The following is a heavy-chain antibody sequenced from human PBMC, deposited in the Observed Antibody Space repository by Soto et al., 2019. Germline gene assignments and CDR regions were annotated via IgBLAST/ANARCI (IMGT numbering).Heavy chain of an antibody. CDR3: AKDLTRQLAYWFLSH. J-gene: IGHJ4*02. Sequence: ASVKVSCKASGFSFTGYYIHWLRQAPGQGLEWMGWINAHSGGTEYAQKFQGRVTLTRDTSIATAYLTLTSLTSDDTALYYCAKDLTRQLAYWFLSHWAQGTLVTVSS. CDR1: GFSFTGYY. V-gene: IGHV1-2*02. CDR2: INAHSGGT. D-gene: IGHD6-6*01.